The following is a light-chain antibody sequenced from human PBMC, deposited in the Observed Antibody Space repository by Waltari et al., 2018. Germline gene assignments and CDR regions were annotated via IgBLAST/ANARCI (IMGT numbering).Light chain of an antibody. J-gene: IGLJ2*01. CDR3: AAWDDSLNGPV. CDR2: TND. CDR1: SSNIGRKP. Sequence: QSVLTQPPSAPGTPGQRVTISCSGSSSNIGRKPVSWYQQLPGTAPKLLIHTNDPRPSGFTDRFSGSKSGTSASLAISGLQSEDEADYYCAAWDDSLNGPVFGGGTKLTVL. V-gene: IGLV1-44*01.